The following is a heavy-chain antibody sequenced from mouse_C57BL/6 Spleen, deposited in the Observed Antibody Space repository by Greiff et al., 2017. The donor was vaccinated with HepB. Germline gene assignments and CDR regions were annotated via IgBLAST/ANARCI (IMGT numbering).Heavy chain of an antibody. CDR1: GYSITSGYY. CDR3: ARIGYGSSYPRYFDV. J-gene: IGHJ1*03. D-gene: IGHD1-1*01. Sequence: DVQLVESGPGLVKPSQSLSLTCSVTGYSITSGYYWNWIRQFPGNKLEWMGYISYDGSNNYNPSLKNRISITRDTSKNQFFLKLNSVTTEDTATYYCARIGYGSSYPRYFDVWGTGTTVTVSS. CDR2: ISYDGSN. V-gene: IGHV3-6*01.